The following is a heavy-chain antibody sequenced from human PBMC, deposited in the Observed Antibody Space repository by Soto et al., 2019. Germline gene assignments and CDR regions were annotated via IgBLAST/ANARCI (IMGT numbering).Heavy chain of an antibody. Sequence: VGSLRLSCGVSGFPFAPSTMSWVRQAPGKGLEWVSTISVSVGSTYSADSVQGRFTVSSDISDSTLFLRMTSLTADDTAVYFCAKRDVPHSTSNAYFYDHWGRGVLVTVS. CDR1: GFPFAPST. V-gene: IGHV3-23*01. D-gene: IGHD2-21*02. CDR2: ISVSVGST. CDR3: AKRDVPHSTSNAYFYDH. J-gene: IGHJ4*02.